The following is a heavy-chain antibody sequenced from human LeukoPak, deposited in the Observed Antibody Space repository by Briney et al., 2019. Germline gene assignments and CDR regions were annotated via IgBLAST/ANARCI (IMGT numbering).Heavy chain of an antibody. Sequence: GGSLRLSCVVSGFTFSSYSMNWVRQAPGKGLEWVSSIRSSSSYIYYADSVKGRFIISRDNAKNSLHLQMNSLRAEDTAVYYCARDQYGDYVFDYWGQGTLVTVSP. V-gene: IGHV3-21*01. J-gene: IGHJ4*02. CDR3: ARDQYGDYVFDY. D-gene: IGHD4-17*01. CDR2: IRSSSSYI. CDR1: GFTFSSYS.